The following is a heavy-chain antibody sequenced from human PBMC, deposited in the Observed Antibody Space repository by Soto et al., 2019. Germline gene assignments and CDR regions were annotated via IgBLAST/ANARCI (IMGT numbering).Heavy chain of an antibody. V-gene: IGHV1-69*13. Sequence: SVKVSCKASGGTFNSYDINWVRQAPGQGLEWMGGIIPIVETPKYAQKFQGRVTITADESTNTVYMGLSSLRSEDTAMYYCARLSRPNYYDTSGFFKDNWFDPWGQGTLVTVSS. CDR1: GGTFNSYD. CDR3: ARLSRPNYYDTSGFFKDNWFDP. D-gene: IGHD3-22*01. CDR2: IIPIVETP. J-gene: IGHJ5*02.